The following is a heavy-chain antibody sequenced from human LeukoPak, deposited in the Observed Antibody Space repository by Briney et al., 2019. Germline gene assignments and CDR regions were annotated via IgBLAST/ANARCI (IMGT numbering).Heavy chain of an antibody. CDR2: ISWSGGGI. D-gene: IGHD5-12*01. CDR1: GFTFVDYA. Sequence: PGRSLRLSCTASGFTFVDYAGNWVRQAPGKGLQWVSGISWSGGGIGYADSVKGRFTISRDNAKNSLYLQMNSLRPEDTAFYYCATGQYSGYDSPCDSWGQGALVTVSS. J-gene: IGHJ1*01. V-gene: IGHV3-9*01. CDR3: ATGQYSGYDSPCDS.